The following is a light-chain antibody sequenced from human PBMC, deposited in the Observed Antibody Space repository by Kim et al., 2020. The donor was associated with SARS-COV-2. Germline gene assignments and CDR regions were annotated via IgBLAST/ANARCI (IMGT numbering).Light chain of an antibody. V-gene: IGLV3-1*01. J-gene: IGLJ1*01. CDR3: QAWDSSTYV. CDR2: EDT. CDR1: KLGDKY. Sequence: VSPGQTASIPCSGDKLGDKYACWYQQKPGQSPVLVIYEDTKRPSGIPERFSGSNSGNTATLTISGTQAMDEADYYCQAWDSSTYVFGTGTKVTVL.